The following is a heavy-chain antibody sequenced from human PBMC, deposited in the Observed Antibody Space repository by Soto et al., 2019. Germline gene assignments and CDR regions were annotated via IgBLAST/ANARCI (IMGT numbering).Heavy chain of an antibody. CDR2: IIPILGIA. CDR1: GGTFSSYT. CDR3: ASAGYSYGSNPNLDY. Sequence: QVQLVQSGAEVKKPGSSVKVSCKASGGTFSSYTISWVRQAPGQGLEWMGRIIPILGIANYAQKFQGRVTRTADKYTSTAYMELSSLRSEDTAVYYCASAGYSYGSNPNLDYWGQGTLVTVSS. V-gene: IGHV1-69*02. J-gene: IGHJ4*02. D-gene: IGHD5-18*01.